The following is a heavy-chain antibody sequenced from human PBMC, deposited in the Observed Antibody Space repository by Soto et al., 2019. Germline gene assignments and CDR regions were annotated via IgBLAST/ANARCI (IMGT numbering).Heavy chain of an antibody. Sequence: ASVKVSCKASGYTFTSYGISWVRQAPGQGLEWMGWISTYNGNTNYAQKLQGRVTLTTDTSTSTAYMELRSLRSDDTAVYYCAREAPDGGNSLGAFDIWGQGTMVTVSS. CDR2: ISTYNGNT. D-gene: IGHD2-21*01. J-gene: IGHJ3*02. CDR1: GYTFTSYG. CDR3: AREAPDGGNSLGAFDI. V-gene: IGHV1-18*01.